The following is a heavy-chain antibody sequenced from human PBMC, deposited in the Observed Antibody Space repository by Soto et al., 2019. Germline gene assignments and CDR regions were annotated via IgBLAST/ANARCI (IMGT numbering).Heavy chain of an antibody. Sequence: GGSLRLSCAASGFTFTTYAMTWVRQSPGRGLQWVSGISATGGLKYYADSVQGRFTISRDNSKNTLYLQMDNLRDEDTAIYYCAREVGAPSGWLDSWGQGTQVTVSS. CDR2: ISATGGLK. V-gene: IGHV3-23*01. D-gene: IGHD1-26*01. J-gene: IGHJ5*01. CDR3: AREVGAPSGWLDS. CDR1: GFTFTTYA.